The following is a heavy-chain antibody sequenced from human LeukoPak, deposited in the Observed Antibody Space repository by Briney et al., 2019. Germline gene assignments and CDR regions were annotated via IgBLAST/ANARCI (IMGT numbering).Heavy chain of an antibody. D-gene: IGHD3-22*01. CDR2: IKQDGSEK. CDR1: GFTFSSYW. J-gene: IGHJ4*02. V-gene: IGHV3-7*01. Sequence: GGSLRLSCAASGFTFSSYWMSWVRQVPGKGLEWVANIKQDGSEKYYVDSVKGRFTISRDNAKNSLYLQMNSLRAEDTAVYYCARDPEYYYDSSGYSNGGYFDYWGQGTLVTVSS. CDR3: ARDPEYYYDSSGYSNGGYFDY.